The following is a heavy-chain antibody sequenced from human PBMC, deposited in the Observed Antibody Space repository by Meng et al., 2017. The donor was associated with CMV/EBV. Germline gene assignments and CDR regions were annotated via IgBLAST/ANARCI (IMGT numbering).Heavy chain of an antibody. V-gene: IGHV4-34*01. CDR3: ASSLTYPDY. Sequence: QVQLQKWGAGLLKPAETLSLTCAVYGGSFSGYYWSWIRQPPGKGLEWIGEINHSGSTNYNPSLKSRVTISVDTSKNQFSLKLSSVTAADTAVYYCASSLTYPDYWGQGTLVTVSS. D-gene: IGHD2-15*01. CDR1: GGSFSGYY. J-gene: IGHJ4*02. CDR2: INHSGST.